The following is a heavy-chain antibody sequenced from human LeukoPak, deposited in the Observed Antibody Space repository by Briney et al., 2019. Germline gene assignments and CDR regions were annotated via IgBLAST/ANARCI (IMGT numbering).Heavy chain of an antibody. D-gene: IGHD2-2*01. CDR1: GYTFTDSY. Sequence: ASVKVFCKTSGYTFTDSYIHWVRQAPGQGLEWMGRINPNSGDPNYPQKFQGRVTMTRDMSINTVYMELSGLRSDDTAVYHCARGAAIVVVPAAKDNWFDPWGQGTLVTVSS. CDR3: ARGAAIVVVPAAKDNWFDP. V-gene: IGHV1-2*06. J-gene: IGHJ5*02. CDR2: INPNSGDP.